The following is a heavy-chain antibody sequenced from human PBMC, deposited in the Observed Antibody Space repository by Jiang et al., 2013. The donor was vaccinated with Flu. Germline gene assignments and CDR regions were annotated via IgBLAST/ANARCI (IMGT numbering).Heavy chain of an antibody. CDR2: IYYSGST. CDR1: GGSVSSGSYY. J-gene: IGHJ5*02. D-gene: IGHD6-19*01. Sequence: SGPGLVKPSETLSLTCTVSGGSVSSGSYYWSWIRQPPGKGLEWIGYIYYSGSTNYNPSLKSRVTISVDTSKNQFSLKLSSVTAADTAVYYCARGRSGWYPLIGNWFDPWGQGNPGHRLL. V-gene: IGHV4-61*01. CDR3: ARGRSGWYPLIGNWFDP.